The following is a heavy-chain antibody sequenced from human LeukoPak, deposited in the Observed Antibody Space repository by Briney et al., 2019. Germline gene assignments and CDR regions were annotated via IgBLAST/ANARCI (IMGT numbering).Heavy chain of an antibody. D-gene: IGHD5-24*01. V-gene: IGHV4-59*08. Sequence: PSETLSLTCTVSVGSISSYYWSWIRQPPGKGLEWIGYIYYSGSTKYNPSLQSRGTISVDTSKNQFSLKLSSVTAADTAVYYCASRCRDGYLDAFDIWGQGTIVAVSS. CDR1: VGSISSYY. CDR3: ASRCRDGYLDAFDI. CDR2: IYYSGST. J-gene: IGHJ3*02.